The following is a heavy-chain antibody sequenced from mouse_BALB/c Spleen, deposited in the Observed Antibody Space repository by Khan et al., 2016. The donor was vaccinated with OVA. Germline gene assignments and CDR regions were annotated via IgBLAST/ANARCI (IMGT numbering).Heavy chain of an antibody. CDR2: INPTSGYT. CDR1: GYTFTSYW. J-gene: IGHJ2*01. CDR3: ARDRIDY. Sequence: QVQLQQSGAELAKPGASVKMSCKASGYTFTSYWMYWIKQRPGQGLEWIGYINPTSGYTDYNQKFKDKATLTADKSSSTAYMQLNSLTSDDSAVYYCARDRIDYWGQGTTLTVSS. V-gene: IGHV1-7*01.